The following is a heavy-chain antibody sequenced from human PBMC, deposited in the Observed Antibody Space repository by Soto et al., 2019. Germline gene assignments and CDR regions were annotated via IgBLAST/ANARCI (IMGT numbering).Heavy chain of an antibody. J-gene: IGHJ3*02. CDR2: ISYDGSNK. Sequence: ESGGGVVQPGRSLRLSCAASGFTFSSYGMHWVRQAPGKGLEWVAVISYDGSNKYYADSVKGRFTISRDNSKNTLYLQMNSLRAEDTAVYYCAKPVDTAMVTSAFDIWGQGTMVTVSS. D-gene: IGHD5-18*01. V-gene: IGHV3-30*18. CDR3: AKPVDTAMVTSAFDI. CDR1: GFTFSSYG.